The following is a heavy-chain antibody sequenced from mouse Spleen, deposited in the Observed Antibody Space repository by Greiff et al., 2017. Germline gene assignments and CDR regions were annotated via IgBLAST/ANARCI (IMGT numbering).Heavy chain of an antibody. D-gene: IGHD2-4*01. CDR3: TSFYYDYDGAY. Sequence: VKLMESGAELVKPGASVKLSCKASGYTFTSYYMYWVKQRPGQGLEWIGEINPSNGGTNFNEKFKSKATLTVDKSSSTAYTQLSSLTSEDSAVYYCTSFYYDYDGAYWGQGTLVTVSA. CDR1: GYTFTSYY. CDR2: INPSNGGT. J-gene: IGHJ3*01. V-gene: IGHV1S81*02.